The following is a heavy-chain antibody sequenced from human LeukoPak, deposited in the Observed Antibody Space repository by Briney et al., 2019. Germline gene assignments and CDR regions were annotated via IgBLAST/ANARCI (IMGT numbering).Heavy chain of an antibody. V-gene: IGHV1-8*02. CDR2: VNPNSGYT. CDR1: GYTFTSYG. Sequence: ASVKVSCKASGYTFTSYGISWVRQAPGQGPEWMGWVNPNSGYTAYAQKFQGRVTMTRDTSMSAAYMELSSLRSEDTAVYYCARKLRNDVIYDYWGQGTLVTVST. CDR3: ARKLRNDVIYDY. J-gene: IGHJ4*02. D-gene: IGHD1-1*01.